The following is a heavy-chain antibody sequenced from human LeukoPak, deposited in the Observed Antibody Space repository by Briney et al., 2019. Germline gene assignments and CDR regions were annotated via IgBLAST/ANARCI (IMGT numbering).Heavy chain of an antibody. V-gene: IGHV3-7*03. CDR1: GCTFSSHW. J-gene: IGHJ4*02. Sequence: PGGSLRLSCTASGCTFSSHWMTWVRQPPGKGLEWVANIKEDGSVKYYVDSVNGRFTISRDNTKNALYLQMNSLGADDTAVYFCARDSTWLLDYWGQGTLITVSS. CDR3: ARDSTWLLDY. CDR2: IKEDGSVK. D-gene: IGHD6-19*01.